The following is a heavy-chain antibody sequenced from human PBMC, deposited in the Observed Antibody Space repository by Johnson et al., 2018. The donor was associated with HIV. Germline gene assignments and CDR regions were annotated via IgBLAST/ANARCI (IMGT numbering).Heavy chain of an antibody. CDR2: ISYDGSNK. V-gene: IGHV3-30*14. J-gene: IGHJ3*02. CDR3: ARVGLTGAQTGDAFDI. CDR1: GFTFSSYA. Sequence: QMLLVESGGGVVQPGRSLRLSCAASGFTFSSYAMHWVRQAPGKGLEWVAVISYDGSNKYYADSGKVRFTISRDNSKNTLYLQMNSLRAEDTAVYYCARVGLTGAQTGDAFDIWGQGTMVTVSS. D-gene: IGHD7-27*01.